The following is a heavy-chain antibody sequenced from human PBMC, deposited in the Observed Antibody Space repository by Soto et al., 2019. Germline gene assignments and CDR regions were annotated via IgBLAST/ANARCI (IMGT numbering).Heavy chain of an antibody. CDR3: ARDRGYCSGGSCSSYGMDV. V-gene: IGHV3-33*01. D-gene: IGHD2-15*01. CDR1: GFTFSNYG. Sequence: QEQLVESGGGVVQPGRSLRLSCAASGFTFSNYGMHWVRLTPGKGLEWVAVIWYGGGDKYYADSVKGRFTVSRDNSKNTLFLQMDSLRAEDTAVYYCARDRGYCSGGSCSSYGMDVWGQGTTVTVSS. CDR2: IWYGGGDK. J-gene: IGHJ6*02.